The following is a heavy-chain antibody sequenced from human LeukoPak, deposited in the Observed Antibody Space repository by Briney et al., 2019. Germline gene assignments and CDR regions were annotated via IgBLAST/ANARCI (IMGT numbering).Heavy chain of an antibody. CDR1: GFTLNGYW. CDR2: INSDGSTT. V-gene: IGHV3-74*01. CDR3: ARVATGSYDWFDP. Sequence: GGSLRLSWAAPGFTLNGYWMHWVRHAAGKGLVWVSRINSDGSTTSYADSVKGRFTISRDNSKNTLYLQMNSLRAEDTAVYFCARVATGSYDWFDPWGQGTLVTVSS. J-gene: IGHJ5*02. D-gene: IGHD3-10*01.